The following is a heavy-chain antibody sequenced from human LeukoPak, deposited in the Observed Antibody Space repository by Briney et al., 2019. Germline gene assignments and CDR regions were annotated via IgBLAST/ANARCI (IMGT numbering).Heavy chain of an antibody. CDR2: LYSGGTT. D-gene: IGHD2-15*01. CDR1: GFTFDDYA. J-gene: IGHJ3*01. CDR3: ASAYSYASHA. Sequence: PGGSLRLSCAASGFTFDDYAMHWVRQAPGKGLEWVSLLYSGGTTYYVDSVQGRFTISRDDSKNMLYLQMNTLRAEDMAVYYCASAYSYASHAWGQGTMVTVSS. V-gene: IGHV3-66*01.